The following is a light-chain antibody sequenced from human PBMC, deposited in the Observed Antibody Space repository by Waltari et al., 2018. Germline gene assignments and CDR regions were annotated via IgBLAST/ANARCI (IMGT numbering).Light chain of an antibody. CDR1: SGHSSNI. J-gene: IGLJ3*02. CDR2: VNRDGSH. Sequence: QLVLTQSPSASASLGASVKLTCTLSSGHSSNIIAWHQQQPEKGPRYWMKVNRDGSHSKGDEIPDRFSGSSSGAERYLTISSLQSEDEADYYCQTGGHGTWVFGGGTKLTVL. CDR3: QTGGHGTWV. V-gene: IGLV4-69*01.